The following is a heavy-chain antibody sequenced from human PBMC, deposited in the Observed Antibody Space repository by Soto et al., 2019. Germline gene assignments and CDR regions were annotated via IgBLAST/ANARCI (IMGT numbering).Heavy chain of an antibody. Sequence: QVQLVQSGAEVKKPGASVKVSCKASGYTFTGYYMHWVRQAPGQGLEWMGWINPNSGGTNYAQKFQGWVTMTTDTSISTAYMELSRLRSDDTAVYYCARDIGKGYSSSYYYGMDVWGQGTTVTVSS. CDR1: GYTFTGYY. CDR3: ARDIGKGYSSSYYYGMDV. CDR2: INPNSGGT. J-gene: IGHJ6*02. D-gene: IGHD6-6*01. V-gene: IGHV1-2*04.